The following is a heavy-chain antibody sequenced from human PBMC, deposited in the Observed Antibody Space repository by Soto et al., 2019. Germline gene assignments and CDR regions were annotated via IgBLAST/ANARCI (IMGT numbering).Heavy chain of an antibody. J-gene: IGHJ4*02. CDR3: ARDKNRFDY. CDR1: GFTYSTYT. V-gene: IGHV3-33*08. CDR2: IWYDGSNK. Sequence: PGGSLRLSCAASGFTYSTYTMHWVRQAPGKGLEWVAVIWYDGSNKYYADSVKGRFTISRDNSKNTLYLQMNSLRAEDTAVYYCARDKNRFDYWGQGTLVTVSS.